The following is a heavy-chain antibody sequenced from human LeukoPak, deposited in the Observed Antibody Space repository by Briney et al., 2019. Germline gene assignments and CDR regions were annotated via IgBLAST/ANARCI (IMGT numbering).Heavy chain of an antibody. CDR3: ARVRRDTAMVYYMDV. V-gene: IGHV3-21*01. CDR2: TVGSGPDT. J-gene: IGHJ6*03. CDR1: GFTFSSYW. Sequence: GGSLRLYCAASGFTFSSYWMSWVRQAPGKGLERVSATVGSGPDTYHADSVKGRITISRDNAKNSLYLQMNSLRAEDTAVYYCARVRRDTAMVYYMDVWGKGTTVTISS. D-gene: IGHD5-18*01.